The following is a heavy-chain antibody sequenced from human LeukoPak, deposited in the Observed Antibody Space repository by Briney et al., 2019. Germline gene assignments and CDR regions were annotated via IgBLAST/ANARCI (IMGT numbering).Heavy chain of an antibody. D-gene: IGHD4-17*01. CDR3: ANEIRPNDY. V-gene: IGHV3-23*01. Sequence: GGSLRLSCATSGFTFSSYVMSWVRQPPGKGLEWVSALSTSGRNTYYADSVKGRFTISRDNARSTMFLQMNSLTADDTAVYYCANEIRPNDYWGQGTLVTVSS. CDR2: LSTSGRNT. CDR1: GFTFSSYV. J-gene: IGHJ4*02.